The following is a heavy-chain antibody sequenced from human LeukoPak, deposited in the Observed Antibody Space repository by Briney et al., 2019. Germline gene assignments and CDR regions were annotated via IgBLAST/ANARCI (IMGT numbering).Heavy chain of an antibody. CDR1: GFTFSTYA. Sequence: GGSLRLSCAASGFTFSTYAMSWVRQAPGKGLGWVSAITTSGGNTYYADSVKGRFTVSRDNSKNTLHLQMNSLRAEDTAVYYCAKAWSNSWSGSDYWGQGTLVTVSS. CDR2: ITTSGGNT. V-gene: IGHV3-23*01. CDR3: AKAWSNSWSGSDY. D-gene: IGHD6-13*01. J-gene: IGHJ4*02.